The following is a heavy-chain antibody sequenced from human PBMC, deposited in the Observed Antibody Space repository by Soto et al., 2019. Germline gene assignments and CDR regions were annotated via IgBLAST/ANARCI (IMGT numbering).Heavy chain of an antibody. D-gene: IGHD6-19*01. Sequence: QVQLQESGPGLVKPSGTLSLTCAVSGDSMNNNNWWSWVRQSPRKGLEWIAEIYHSGATNYNPSHQSRVTISIDKAEQQFSLKLNSVTAADTAVYYWARAGLGLAFDSWGQGALVTVSS. CDR3: ARAGLGLAFDS. J-gene: IGHJ5*01. V-gene: IGHV4-4*02. CDR2: IYHSGAT. CDR1: GDSMNNNNW.